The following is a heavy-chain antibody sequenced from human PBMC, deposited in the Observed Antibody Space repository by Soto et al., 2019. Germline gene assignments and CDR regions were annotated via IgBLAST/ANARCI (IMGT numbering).Heavy chain of an antibody. CDR3: ARVGNTYYDFWSGDYYFDY. J-gene: IGHJ4*02. CDR1: GYTFTSYG. V-gene: IGHV1-18*04. Sequence: QVQLVQSGAEVKKPGASVKVSCKASGYTFTSYGISWVRQAPGQGLEWMGWISAYNGNTNYAQKLQGRVTMTTDTATSPAYMELRSLRSDDTAVYYCARVGNTYYDFWSGDYYFDYWGQGTLVTVSS. D-gene: IGHD3-3*01. CDR2: ISAYNGNT.